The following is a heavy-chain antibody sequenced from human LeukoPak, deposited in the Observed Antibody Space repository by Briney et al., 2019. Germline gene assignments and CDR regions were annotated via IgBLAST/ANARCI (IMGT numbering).Heavy chain of an antibody. D-gene: IGHD1-1*01. J-gene: IGHJ6*03. V-gene: IGHV3-13*01. CDR1: GFTFSSFD. Sequence: GGSLRLSCAASGFTFSSFDMHWVRQPTGQGLEWVSTIGTASDTYYPGSVESRFTLSRDNAKNSLYLQMNSLTAGDTAVYYCARGPPRGKYYYMDVWGKGTTVTVSS. CDR3: ARGPPRGKYYYMDV. CDR2: IGTASDT.